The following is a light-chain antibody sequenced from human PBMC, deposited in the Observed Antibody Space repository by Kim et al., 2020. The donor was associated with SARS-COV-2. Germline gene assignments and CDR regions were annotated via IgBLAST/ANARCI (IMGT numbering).Light chain of an antibody. CDR2: GAS. CDR1: QSVSSNY. V-gene: IGKV3-20*01. CDR3: QQYAGSPWT. Sequence: EVVLTQSPGTLSLSPGERGTRSCRASQSVSSNYLAWYQRKPGQAPRLLIYGASSRATGIPDRFSGSGSGTDFTLTISSLEPEDFAVYYCQQYAGSPWTFGQGTKVDIK. J-gene: IGKJ1*01.